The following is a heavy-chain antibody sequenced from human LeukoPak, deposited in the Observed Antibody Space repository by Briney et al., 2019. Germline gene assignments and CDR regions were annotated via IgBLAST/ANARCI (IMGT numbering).Heavy chain of an antibody. V-gene: IGHV4-34*01. CDR1: GGSFSGYY. J-gene: IGHJ5*02. CDR3: ARELRAAAARYGANWFDP. CDR2: INHSGST. Sequence: SETLSLTCAVYGGSFSGYYWSWIRQPPGKGLEWIGEINHSGSTNYNPSLKSRVTISVDTSKNQFSLKLSSVTAADTAVYCCARELRAAAARYGANWFDPWGQGTLVTVSS. D-gene: IGHD6-13*01.